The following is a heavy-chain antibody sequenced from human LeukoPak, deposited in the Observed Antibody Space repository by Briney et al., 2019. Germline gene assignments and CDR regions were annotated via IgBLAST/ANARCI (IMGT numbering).Heavy chain of an antibody. CDR2: VYYSGST. V-gene: IGHV4-59*08. CDR3: ARHVRYSYGPGDS. Sequence: PSETLSLTCTVSGGSISSYYWSWIRQPPGRGLEWIGSVYYSGSTYYNPSLMSRITISVDTSKNQFSLKLGSVTAADTALYYCARHVRYSYGPGDSWGQGILVTVSS. J-gene: IGHJ5*01. CDR1: GGSISSYY. D-gene: IGHD5-18*01.